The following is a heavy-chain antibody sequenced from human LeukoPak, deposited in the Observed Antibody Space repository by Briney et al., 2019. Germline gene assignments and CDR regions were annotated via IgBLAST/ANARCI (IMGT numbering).Heavy chain of an antibody. J-gene: IGHJ5*02. CDR2: INHSGST. CDR3: ARGLYDYVWGSYRSGSWFDP. CDR1: GGSISSYY. Sequence: SETLSLTCTVSGGSISSYYWSWIRQPPGKGLEWIGEINHSGSTNYNPSLKSRVTISVDTSKNQFSLKLSSVTAADTAVYYCARGLYDYVWGSYRSGSWFDPWGQGTLVTVSS. D-gene: IGHD3-16*02. V-gene: IGHV4-34*01.